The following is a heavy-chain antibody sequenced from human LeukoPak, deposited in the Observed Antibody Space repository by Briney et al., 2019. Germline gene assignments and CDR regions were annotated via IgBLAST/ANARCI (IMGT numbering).Heavy chain of an antibody. J-gene: IGHJ3*02. V-gene: IGHV3-21*01. CDR1: GFTFSSYS. Sequence: PGGSLRLSCAASGFTFSSYSMNWVRQAPGKGLEWVSSISGSSSYIYYADSVKGRFTISRDNAKNSLYLQMNSLRAEDTAVYYCARVDYDILTGYYIYAFDIWGQGTVVTVSS. D-gene: IGHD3-9*01. CDR3: ARVDYDILTGYYIYAFDI. CDR2: ISGSSSYI.